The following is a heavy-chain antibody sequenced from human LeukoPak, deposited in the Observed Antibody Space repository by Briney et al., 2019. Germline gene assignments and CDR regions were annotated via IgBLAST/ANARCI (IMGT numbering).Heavy chain of an antibody. CDR3: ARAGTYYDILTGYYSNDYYGMDV. V-gene: IGHV1-2*02. CDR2: INPNSGGT. Sequence: ASVKVSCKASGYTFTGYYMHWVRQAPGQGLEWMGWINPNSGGTNYAQKFQGRVTMTRDTSISTAYMELSRPRSDDTAVYYCARAGTYYDILTGYYSNDYYGMDVWGQGTTVTVSS. D-gene: IGHD3-9*01. CDR1: GYTFTGYY. J-gene: IGHJ6*02.